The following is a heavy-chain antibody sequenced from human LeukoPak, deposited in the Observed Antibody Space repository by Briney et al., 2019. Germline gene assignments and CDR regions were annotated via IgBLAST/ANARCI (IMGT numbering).Heavy chain of an antibody. Sequence: GGSLRLSCAASGFTFSSYWMSWVRQAPGKGLEWVANIKQDGSEKYYVDSVKGRFTISRDNAKNSLYLQMNSLRAGDTAVYYCARDRETSPDYYYYGMDVWGQGTTVTVSS. D-gene: IGHD1-26*01. CDR1: GFTFSSYW. J-gene: IGHJ6*02. V-gene: IGHV3-7*01. CDR2: IKQDGSEK. CDR3: ARDRETSPDYYYYGMDV.